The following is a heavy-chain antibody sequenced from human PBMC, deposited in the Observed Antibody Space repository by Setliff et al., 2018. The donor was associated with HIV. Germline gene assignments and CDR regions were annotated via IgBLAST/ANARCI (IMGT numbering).Heavy chain of an antibody. CDR3: ARDNGFCGGAGCYRAYYYYHYYMDV. Sequence: PGGSLRLSCVVSGFTFSDYPMTWVRQAPGKGLEYVSSITGDGHHTFYADSAKGRFTVSRDNSKNTLYLQMSTLRAGDSAMYYCARDNGFCGGAGCYRAYYYYHYYMDVWGRGTTVTVSS. J-gene: IGHJ6*03. V-gene: IGHV3-23*01. CDR2: ITGDGHHT. D-gene: IGHD2-21*01. CDR1: GFTFSDYP.